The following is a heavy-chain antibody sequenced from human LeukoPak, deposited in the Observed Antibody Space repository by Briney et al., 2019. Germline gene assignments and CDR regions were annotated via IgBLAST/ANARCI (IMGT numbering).Heavy chain of an antibody. Sequence: ASVKVSCKASGYTFTSYGISWVRQAPGQGLEWMGWISAYNGNTNYAQKLQGRVTMTTDTSTSTAYMELRSLRSDDTAVYYCARDHSSGWPSSWFDPWGRGTLVTVSS. D-gene: IGHD6-19*01. J-gene: IGHJ5*02. CDR1: GYTFTSYG. CDR3: ARDHSSGWPSSWFDP. CDR2: ISAYNGNT. V-gene: IGHV1-18*01.